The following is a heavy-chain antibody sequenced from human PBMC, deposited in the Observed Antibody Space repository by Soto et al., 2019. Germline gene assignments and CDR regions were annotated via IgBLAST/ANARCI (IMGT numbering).Heavy chain of an antibody. CDR1: GYTFTSYD. V-gene: IGHV1-8*01. D-gene: IGHD6-13*01. CDR3: ARALSSSWSTHYGMDV. J-gene: IGHJ6*02. Sequence: QVQLVQSGAEVKKPGASVQVSCKASGYTFTSYDINWVRQATGQGLEWMGWMNPNSGNTGYAQKFQGRVTMTRNTSISTAYMELSSLSSEDTAVYYCARALSSSWSTHYGMDVWGQGTTVTVSS. CDR2: MNPNSGNT.